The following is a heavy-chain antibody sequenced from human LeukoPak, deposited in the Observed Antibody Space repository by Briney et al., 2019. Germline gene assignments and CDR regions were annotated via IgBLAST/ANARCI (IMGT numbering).Heavy chain of an antibody. V-gene: IGHV3-48*03. CDR3: ARDQSGIVATITFDY. Sequence: GGSLRLSCAASGFTFSYYEMNWVRQAPGKGLEWVSYISGSGSTIYYADSVKGRFTISRDNAKNSLYLQMNSLRAEDTAVYYCARDQSGIVATITFDYWGQGILVTVSS. CDR2: ISGSGSTI. J-gene: IGHJ4*02. CDR1: GFTFSYYE. D-gene: IGHD5-12*01.